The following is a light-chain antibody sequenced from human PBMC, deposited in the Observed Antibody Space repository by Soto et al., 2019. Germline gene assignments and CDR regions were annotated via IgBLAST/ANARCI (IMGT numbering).Light chain of an antibody. V-gene: IGKV3-11*01. J-gene: IGKJ1*01. CDR1: QSVSSY. Sequence: IVLTQSPATLSLSPGERAALSCGASQSVSSYLAWYQHKPGQAPRLLIYDASKRATGIPARFSGSGSGTDFTLTISSLEPEDFAVYYCQQRSNWPPTRTFGQGTRVEIK. CDR3: QQRSNWPPTRT. CDR2: DAS.